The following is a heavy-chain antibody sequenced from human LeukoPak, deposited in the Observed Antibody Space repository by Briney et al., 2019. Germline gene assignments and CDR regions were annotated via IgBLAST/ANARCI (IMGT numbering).Heavy chain of an antibody. CDR3: AKGQLLLAEFDY. D-gene: IGHD2-15*01. CDR1: GFTFSSYA. V-gene: IGHV3-23*01. Sequence: GGSLRLSCAASGFTFSSYAMSWVRQAPGKGLEWVSAVSGSGGSTYYADSVKGRFTISRDNSKNTLYLQTNSLRAEDTAVYYCAKGQLLLAEFDYWGQGTLVTVSS. J-gene: IGHJ4*02. CDR2: VSGSGGST.